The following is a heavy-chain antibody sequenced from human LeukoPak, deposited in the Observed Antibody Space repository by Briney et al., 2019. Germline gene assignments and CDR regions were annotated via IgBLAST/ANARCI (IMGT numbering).Heavy chain of an antibody. D-gene: IGHD1-14*01. CDR2: ISSSSSYI. J-gene: IGHJ3*02. CDR1: GLTFNNYA. V-gene: IGHV3-21*01. CDR3: ARDRAPEAFDI. Sequence: GGSLRLSCAASGLTFNNYAMNWVRQAPGKGLEWVSSISSSSSYIYYADSVKGRFTISRDNAKNSLFLQMNSLRAEDTAVYYCARDRAPEAFDIWGQGAMVTVAS.